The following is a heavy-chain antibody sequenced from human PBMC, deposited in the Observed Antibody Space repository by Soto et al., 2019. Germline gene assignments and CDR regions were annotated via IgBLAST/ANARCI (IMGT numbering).Heavy chain of an antibody. Sequence: GGSLRLSCAASGFTFSSYAMHWVRQAPGKGLEWVAVMSYDGSNKYYADSVKGRFTISRDNSKNTLYLQMNSLRAEDTAVYYCARVFLDTAMVEEGNYYFDYWGQGTLVTVSS. CDR2: MSYDGSNK. CDR1: GFTFSSYA. J-gene: IGHJ4*02. V-gene: IGHV3-30-3*01. CDR3: ARVFLDTAMVEEGNYYFDY. D-gene: IGHD5-18*01.